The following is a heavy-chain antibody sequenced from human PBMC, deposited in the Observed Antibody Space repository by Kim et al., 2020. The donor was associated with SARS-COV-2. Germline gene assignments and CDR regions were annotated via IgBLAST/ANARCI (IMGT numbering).Heavy chain of an antibody. CDR3: AEVGSGAYVGRDYFEY. CDR1: GFTFSSHA. V-gene: IGHV3-23*01. Sequence: GGSLRLSCVTSGFTFSSHAMSWFRQASGKGLEWVSAVTGSSSTTYYSDSVKGRFTISRDNSKNTLSLQMTSLTTEDTAVYYCAEVGSGAYVGRDYFEYWGQGILVTVSS. J-gene: IGHJ4*02. CDR2: VTGSSSTT. D-gene: IGHD5-12*01.